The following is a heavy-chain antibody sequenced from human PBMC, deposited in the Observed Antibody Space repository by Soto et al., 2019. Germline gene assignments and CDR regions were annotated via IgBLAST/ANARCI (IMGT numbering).Heavy chain of an antibody. CDR2: INPNSGGT. J-gene: IGHJ6*03. CDR3: AIEVRVMGYYHMDV. D-gene: IGHD3-16*01. CDR1: GYTFTGYY. Sequence: ASVKVSCKASGYTFTGYYMHWVRQAPGQGLEWMGWINPNSGGTNYAQKFQGWVTMTRDTSISTAYMELSRLRSDDTAVYYCAIEVRVMGYYHMDVWGKGTTVTVS. V-gene: IGHV1-2*04.